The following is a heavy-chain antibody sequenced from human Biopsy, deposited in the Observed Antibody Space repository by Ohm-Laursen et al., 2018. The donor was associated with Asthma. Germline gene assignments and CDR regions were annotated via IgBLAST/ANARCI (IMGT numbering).Heavy chain of an antibody. CDR1: GFTFSSSW. D-gene: IGHD3-16*02. V-gene: IGHV3-74*01. J-gene: IGHJ5*02. CDR3: ARVSSYWAFDP. CDR2: VNGDGRST. Sequence: SLRLSCSASGFTFSSSWMHWVRQVPGKGLVWVSRVNGDGRSTSYADSVKGRFTISRDNAKNTLYLQMNSLRAEDTALYYCARVSSYWAFDPWDQGTLVTVSS.